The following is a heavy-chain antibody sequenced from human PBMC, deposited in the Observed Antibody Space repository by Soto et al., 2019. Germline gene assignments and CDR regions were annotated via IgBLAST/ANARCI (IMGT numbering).Heavy chain of an antibody. CDR3: ARRGYSGYDWERYYYYGMDV. D-gene: IGHD5-12*01. CDR2: INPSGGST. Sequence: GASVKVSCKASGYTFTSYYMHWVRQAPGQGLEWMGIINPSGGSTSYAQKFQGRVTMTRDTSTSTVYMELSSLRSEDTAVYYCARRGYSGYDWERYYYYGMDVWGQGTTVTVSS. J-gene: IGHJ6*02. V-gene: IGHV1-46*01. CDR1: GYTFTSYY.